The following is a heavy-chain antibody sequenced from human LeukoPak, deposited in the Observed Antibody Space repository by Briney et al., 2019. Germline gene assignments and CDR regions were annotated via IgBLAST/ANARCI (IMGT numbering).Heavy chain of an antibody. CDR2: INHSGST. CDR1: GGSISSSNW. V-gene: IGHV4-4*02. D-gene: IGHD3-3*01. CDR3: ARGLRITIFGVVIKKTPNNWFDP. Sequence: PSETLSLTCAVSGGSISSSNWWSWVRQPPGKGLEWIGEINHSGSTNYNPSLKSRVTISVDTSKNQFSLKLSSVTAADTAVYYCARGLRITIFGVVIKKTPNNWFDPWGQGILVTVSS. J-gene: IGHJ5*02.